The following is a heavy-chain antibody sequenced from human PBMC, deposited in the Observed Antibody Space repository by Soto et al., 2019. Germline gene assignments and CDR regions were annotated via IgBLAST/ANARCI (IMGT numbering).Heavy chain of an antibody. CDR3: ARDRHIVGPSDY. CDR1: GGTFSSYA. Sequence: ASVKVSCKASGGTFSSYAISWVRQAPGQGLEWMGGIIPIFGTANYAQKFQGRVMITADESTSTAYMELSSLRSEDTAVYYGARDRHIVGPSDYWGQGTLVTVSS. V-gene: IGHV1-69*13. CDR2: IIPIFGTA. D-gene: IGHD1-26*01. J-gene: IGHJ4*02.